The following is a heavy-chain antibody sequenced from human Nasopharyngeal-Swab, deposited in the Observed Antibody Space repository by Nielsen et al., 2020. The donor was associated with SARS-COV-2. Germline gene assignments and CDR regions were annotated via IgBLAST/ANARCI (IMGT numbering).Heavy chain of an antibody. J-gene: IGHJ4*02. V-gene: IGHV1-18*04. CDR2: ISAYNGNT. Sequence: ASVKVSCKASGYSFTSNGISWVRQAPGQGLEWMGWISAYNGNTNYAQNLQGRVTMTRDTSTSTVYMELSSLRSEDTAVYYCARESPTPGIAVAYYFDYWGQGTLVTVSS. CDR3: ARESPTPGIAVAYYFDY. D-gene: IGHD6-19*01. CDR1: GYSFTSNG.